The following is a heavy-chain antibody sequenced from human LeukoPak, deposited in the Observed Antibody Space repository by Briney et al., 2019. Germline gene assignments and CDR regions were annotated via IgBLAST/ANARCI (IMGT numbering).Heavy chain of an antibody. J-gene: IGHJ4*02. CDR2: ISGSGGST. Sequence: GGSLRLSCAASGFTFSSYAMSWVRQAPGKGLEWVSAISGSGGSTYYADSVKGRFTIPRDNSKNTLYLQMNSLRAEDTAVYYCAREDIGYCSGGSCYEPDYWGQGTLVTVSS. CDR1: GFTFSSYA. D-gene: IGHD2-15*01. CDR3: AREDIGYCSGGSCYEPDY. V-gene: IGHV3-23*01.